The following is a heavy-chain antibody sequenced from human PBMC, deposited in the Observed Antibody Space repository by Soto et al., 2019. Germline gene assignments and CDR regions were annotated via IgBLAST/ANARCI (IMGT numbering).Heavy chain of an antibody. CDR2: IYWDDDK. CDR1: GFSLITSGVG. CDR3: AHMPPGDAFDI. Sequence: QITLKESGPTLVKPTQTVTLTCTFSGFSLITSGVGVAWIRQPPGKALEWLALIYWDDDKRYSPSLRSRLTITKDTSQNQVVLTMTNMDPVDTATYYCAHMPPGDAFDIWGRGTLVTVSS. D-gene: IGHD1-1*01. J-gene: IGHJ3*02. V-gene: IGHV2-5*02.